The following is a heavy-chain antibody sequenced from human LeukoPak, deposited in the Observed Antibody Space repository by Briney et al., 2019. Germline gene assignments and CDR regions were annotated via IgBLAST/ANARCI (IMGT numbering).Heavy chain of an antibody. Sequence: TGGSLRLSCADSGFTFSSYAMSSVRQAPGKGLEWVSLISTSGRTHYADSVQGRFTISRDNSKNTLSLHMNSLRAEDTAVYYCARDLDSSGYYHVVDSWGQGALVTVSS. CDR2: ISTSGRT. D-gene: IGHD3-22*01. CDR3: ARDLDSSGYYHVVDS. J-gene: IGHJ4*02. V-gene: IGHV3-23*01. CDR1: GFTFSSYA.